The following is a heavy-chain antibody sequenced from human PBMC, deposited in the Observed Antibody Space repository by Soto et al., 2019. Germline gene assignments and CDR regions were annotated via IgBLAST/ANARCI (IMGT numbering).Heavy chain of an antibody. V-gene: IGHV1-3*01. CDR2: INAGNGNT. Sequence: QVQLVQSGAEVKKPGASVKVSCKASGYTFTSYAMHWVRQAPGQRLEWMGWINAGNGNTKYSQKFQGRVTITRDTSASKAYMELSSLRSEDTAVYYCASSSSSWLTFDYWGQGTLVTVSS. D-gene: IGHD6-13*01. CDR1: GYTFTSYA. CDR3: ASSSSSWLTFDY. J-gene: IGHJ4*02.